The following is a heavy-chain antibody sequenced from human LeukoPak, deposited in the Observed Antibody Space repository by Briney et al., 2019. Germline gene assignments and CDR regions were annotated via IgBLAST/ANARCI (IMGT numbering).Heavy chain of an antibody. J-gene: IGHJ3*02. CDR2: IIPIFGTA. V-gene: IGHV1-69*05. Sequence: SVKVSCKTSGGTFSSYAISWVRQAPGQGLEWMGGIIPIFGTANYAQKFQGRVTITTDESTSTAYMELSSLRSEDTAVYYCARNWVTISDVAFDIWGQGTMVTVSS. CDR3: ARNWVTISDVAFDI. D-gene: IGHD3-3*01. CDR1: GGTFSSYA.